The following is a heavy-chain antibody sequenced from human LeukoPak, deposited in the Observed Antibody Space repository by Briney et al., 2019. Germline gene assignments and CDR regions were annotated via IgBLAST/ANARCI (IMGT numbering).Heavy chain of an antibody. CDR2: INWNGGST. CDR1: GFTFDDYG. CDR3: ARGWRWDNYSGYFDY. V-gene: IGHV3-20*04. Sequence: GGSLRLSCAASGFTFDDYGMSGVRQAPGKGLEWVSGINWNGGSTGYADSVKGRFTISRDNAKNSLYLQMNSLRAEDTALYYCARGWRWDNYSGYFDYWGQGTLVTVSS. J-gene: IGHJ4*02. D-gene: IGHD4-11*01.